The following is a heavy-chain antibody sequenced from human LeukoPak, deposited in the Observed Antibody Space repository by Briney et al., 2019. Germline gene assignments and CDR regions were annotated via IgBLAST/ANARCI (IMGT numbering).Heavy chain of an antibody. CDR3: AKDTGSGVYYYGMDV. CDR2: ISWNSVSI. Sequence: GGSLRVSCAASGFTFDDYAMHWVRQAPGKGLEWVSGISWNSVSIDYADSVKGRFTISRDNAKNSLYLQMSSLRAEDTAFYYCAKDTGSGVYYYGMDVWGQGTTVTVSS. J-gene: IGHJ6*02. CDR1: GFTFDDYA. V-gene: IGHV3-9*01. D-gene: IGHD3-10*01.